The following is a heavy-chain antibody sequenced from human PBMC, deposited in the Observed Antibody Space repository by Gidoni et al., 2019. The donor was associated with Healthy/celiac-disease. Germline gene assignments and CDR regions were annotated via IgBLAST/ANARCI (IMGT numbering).Heavy chain of an antibody. CDR3: ARRIEYSSSSDAFDI. CDR2: IYPGDSDT. V-gene: IGHV5-51*01. D-gene: IGHD6-6*01. Sequence: EVQLVQSGAEVKKPGESLKTSGKGSGYSFTSYWSGWVRQMPGKGLAWMGIIYPGDSDTIYSPSFQGQVTISADKSISTAYLQWSSLKASDTAMYYCARRIEYSSSSDAFDIWGQGTMVTVSS. CDR1: GYSFTSYW. J-gene: IGHJ3*02.